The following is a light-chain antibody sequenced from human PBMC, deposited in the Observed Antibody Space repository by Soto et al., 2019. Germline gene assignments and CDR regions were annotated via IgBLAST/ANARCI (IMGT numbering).Light chain of an antibody. CDR1: QSVSSSY. J-gene: IGKJ1*01. CDR2: GAS. V-gene: IGKV3-20*01. Sequence: EIVLTQSPGTLSLSPGERATLSCRASQSVSSSYLAWYQQKPGQAPRLLIYGASSRATGIPDRLSGSGSGTDFTLTISRLEPEDFAVYYCQQYDSSPKTVGQGTKVEIK. CDR3: QQYDSSPKT.